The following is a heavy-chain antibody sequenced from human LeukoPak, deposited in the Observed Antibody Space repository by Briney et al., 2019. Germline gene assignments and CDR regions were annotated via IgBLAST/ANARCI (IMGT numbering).Heavy chain of an antibody. J-gene: IGHJ6*02. CDR3: ARSEYCTNGVCYMGPYYYYGMDV. CDR2: IIPILGIA. D-gene: IGHD2-8*01. V-gene: IGHV1-69*04. CDR1: GGTFCSYA. Sequence: ASVKVSCKASGGTFCSYAISWLRQAPGQGLEWMGRIIPILGIATYAQKFQGRVTITADKPTSTAYMELSSLRSEDTAVYYCARSEYCTNGVCYMGPYYYYGMDVWGQGTTVTVSS.